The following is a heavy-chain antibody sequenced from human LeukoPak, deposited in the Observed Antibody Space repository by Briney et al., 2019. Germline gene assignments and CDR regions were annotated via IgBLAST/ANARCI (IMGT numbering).Heavy chain of an antibody. J-gene: IGHJ3*02. Sequence: GGSLRLSCAAAGFTFSNYAMSWVRQAPGKGLEWVAVISYDGSNKYYADSVKGRFTISRDNSKNTLYLQMNSLRAEDTAVYYCAKAIWFGELLPADAFDIWGQGTMVTVSS. V-gene: IGHV3-30*18. CDR2: ISYDGSNK. CDR1: GFTFSNYA. CDR3: AKAIWFGELLPADAFDI. D-gene: IGHD3-10*01.